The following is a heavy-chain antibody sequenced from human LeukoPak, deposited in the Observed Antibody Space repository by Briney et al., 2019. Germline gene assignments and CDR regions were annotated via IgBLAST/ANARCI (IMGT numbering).Heavy chain of an antibody. CDR1: GYMFTELS. CDR2: FDPEDDEK. J-gene: IGHJ4*02. CDR3: ATGKDVLVPSVIDY. D-gene: IGHD6-6*01. Sequence: EASVKVSCKVSGYMFTELSMHWVRQAPGKGLEWMGGFDPEDDEKMYAQKFQGRVTMTEDTSTDTAYMELSSLRSEDTAVYYCATGKDVLVPSVIDYWGQGTLVTVSS. V-gene: IGHV1-24*01.